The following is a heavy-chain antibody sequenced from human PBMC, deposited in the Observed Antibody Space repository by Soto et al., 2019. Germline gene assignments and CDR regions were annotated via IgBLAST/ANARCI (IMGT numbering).Heavy chain of an antibody. CDR2: IYHSGST. Sequence: PSETLSLTCAVSGGSISSSNWWSWVRQPPGKGLEWIGEIYHSGSTNYDPSLKSRVTISVDKSKNQFSLKLSSVTAADTAVYYCAREYSSSARWFDPWGQGTLVTVSS. J-gene: IGHJ5*02. CDR3: AREYSSSARWFDP. V-gene: IGHV4-4*02. CDR1: GGSISSSNW. D-gene: IGHD6-13*01.